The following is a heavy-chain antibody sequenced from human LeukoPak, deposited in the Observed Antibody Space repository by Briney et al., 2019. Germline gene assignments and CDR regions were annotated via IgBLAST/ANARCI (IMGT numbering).Heavy chain of an antibody. D-gene: IGHD3-22*01. CDR1: GGSFSGYY. V-gene: IGHV4-34*01. CDR3: ARGNFIVVFDY. J-gene: IGHJ4*02. CDR2: INHSGST. Sequence: SETLSLTCAVYGGSFSGYYWSWIRQPPGKGLEWIGEINHSGSTNYNPSLKSRVTISVDTSKNQFSLKLSSVTAADTAVYYCARGNFIVVFDYWGQGTLVTVSS.